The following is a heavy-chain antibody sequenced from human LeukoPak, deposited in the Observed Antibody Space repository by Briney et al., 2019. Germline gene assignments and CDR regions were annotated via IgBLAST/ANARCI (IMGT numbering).Heavy chain of an antibody. V-gene: IGHV3-43*02. CDR1: GFTFDDYA. CDR3: AKDILVRTRKNDFWSGSTFP. D-gene: IGHD3-3*01. J-gene: IGHJ5*02. Sequence: PGGSLRLSCAASGFTFDDYAMHWVRQAPGKGLEWVSLISGDGGSTYYADSVKGRFTISRDNSKNSLYLQMNSLRTEDTALYYCAKDILVRTRKNDFWSGSTFPWGQGTLVTVPS. CDR2: ISGDGGST.